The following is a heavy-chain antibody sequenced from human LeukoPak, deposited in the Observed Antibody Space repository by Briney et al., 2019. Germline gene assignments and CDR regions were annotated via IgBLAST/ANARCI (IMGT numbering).Heavy chain of an antibody. D-gene: IGHD3-3*01. J-gene: IGHJ4*02. CDR3: ARGNITIFGVVTVSYYFDY. CDR1: GGSFSGYY. CDR2: INHSGSN. Sequence: SETLSLTCAVYGGSFSGYYWSWIRQPPGKGLEWIGEINHSGSNNYNPSLKSRVTISVDTSKNQFSLKLSSVTAADTAVYYCARGNITIFGVVTVSYYFDYWGQGTLVTVSS. V-gene: IGHV4-34*01.